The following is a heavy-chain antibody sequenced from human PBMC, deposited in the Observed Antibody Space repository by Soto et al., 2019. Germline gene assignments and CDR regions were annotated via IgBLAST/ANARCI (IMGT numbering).Heavy chain of an antibody. CDR3: ASGDLGYCSSTSCPEPIDY. Sequence: SETLSLTCTVSGGSISSYCWSWIRRPPGKGLEWIGYIYYSGSTNYNPSLKSRVTISVDTPKNQFSLKLSSVTAADTAVYYCASGDLGYCSSTSCPEPIDYWGQGTLVTVSS. J-gene: IGHJ4*02. D-gene: IGHD2-2*01. CDR2: IYYSGST. V-gene: IGHV4-59*12. CDR1: GGSISSYC.